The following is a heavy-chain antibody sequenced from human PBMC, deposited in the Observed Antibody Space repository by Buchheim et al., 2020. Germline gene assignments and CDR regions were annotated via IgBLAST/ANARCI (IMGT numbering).Heavy chain of an antibody. Sequence: QLQLQESGPGLVKPSETLSLTCTVSGGSISSSSYYWGWIRQPPGKGLEWIGSIYYSGSTYYNPSLKSRVTISVDTSKNQLSLKLSSVTAADTAVYYCASRFHTNRIGANDYGLDPWGQGTL. CDR2: IYYSGST. D-gene: IGHD4-17*01. CDR1: GGSISSSSYY. CDR3: ASRFHTNRIGANDYGLDP. V-gene: IGHV4-39*01. J-gene: IGHJ5*02.